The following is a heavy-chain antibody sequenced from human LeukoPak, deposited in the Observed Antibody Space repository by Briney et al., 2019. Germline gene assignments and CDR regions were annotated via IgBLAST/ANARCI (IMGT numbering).Heavy chain of an antibody. CDR3: VRAGGSSWSDF. J-gene: IGHJ4*02. V-gene: IGHV3-21*01. CDR1: GFTFSSYS. CDR2: ISSSSSYI. D-gene: IGHD6-13*01. Sequence: GGSLRLSCAASGFTFSSYSMNWVRQAPGKGLEWVSSISSSSSYIYYADSVKGRFTISRDNAKNSVFVQMNGLRVEDTAVYYCVRAGGSSWSDFWGQGTLVTVSS.